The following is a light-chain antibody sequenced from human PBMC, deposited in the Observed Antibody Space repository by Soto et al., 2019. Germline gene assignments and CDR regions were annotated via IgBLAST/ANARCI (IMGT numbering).Light chain of an antibody. Sequence: EIEMTQSPSTLSLSPGERATLSCRASQSVNSDLAWYQQKPGQAPKLLIYAASTMPSGIPPRFSGSGSGTEFTLTISSLQPEDIAVYYCQQYSNWPTNTFGQGTRLEIK. V-gene: IGKV3-15*01. J-gene: IGKJ5*01. CDR3: QQYSNWPTNT. CDR1: QSVNSD. CDR2: AAS.